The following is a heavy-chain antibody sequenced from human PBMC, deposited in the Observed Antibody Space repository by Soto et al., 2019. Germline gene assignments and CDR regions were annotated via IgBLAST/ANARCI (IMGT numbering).Heavy chain of an antibody. CDR3: VRDGHSGWHFDA. V-gene: IGHV3-7*01. CDR2: IKPDGSQR. CDR1: GFTFRTYS. J-gene: IGHJ4*02. Sequence: XGCLRLACEASGFTFRTYSMSWIRQAPGKGLEWVGNIKPDGSQRYIVDSVQGRFTTSRDNARNSVYLQMNSLRVEDTAVYYRVRDGHSGWHFDAWGQGALVTVSS. D-gene: IGHD6-19*01.